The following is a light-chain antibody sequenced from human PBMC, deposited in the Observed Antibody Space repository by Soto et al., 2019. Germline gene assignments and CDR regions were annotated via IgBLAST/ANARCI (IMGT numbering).Light chain of an antibody. CDR3: QQYKA. CDR1: QSLSSY. Sequence: DIQMTQSPSTLSASVGDNITITCRASQSLSSYLAWYQQKPGRAPKLLIFDASSLERGVPSRFSGSGSGTEFWLTISSLQPDDFATYYCQQYKAFGQGTKVDIK. CDR2: DAS. V-gene: IGKV1-5*01. J-gene: IGKJ1*01.